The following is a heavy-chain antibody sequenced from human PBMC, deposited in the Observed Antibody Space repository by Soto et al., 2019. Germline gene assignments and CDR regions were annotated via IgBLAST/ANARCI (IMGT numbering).Heavy chain of an antibody. CDR2: IYPGDSDT. V-gene: IGHV5-51*01. J-gene: IGHJ4*02. CDR3: AVRPWDGSNDY. D-gene: IGHD1-26*01. CDR1: GYIFTSYW. Sequence: VESLKISCKGSGYIFTSYWIGCFLQMPGKGLEWMGIIYPGDSDTRYSPSFQGQVTISADKSISTAYLQWSSLKASDTAMYYCAVRPWDGSNDYWGQGTLVTVSS.